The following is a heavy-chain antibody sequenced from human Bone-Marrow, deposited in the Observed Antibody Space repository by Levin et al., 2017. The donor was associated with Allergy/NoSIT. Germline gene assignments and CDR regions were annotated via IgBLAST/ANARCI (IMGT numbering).Heavy chain of an antibody. J-gene: IGHJ4*02. CDR3: ARGFPPNSGSFPDRDY. D-gene: IGHD1-26*01. CDR1: GYTFTSYD. CDR2: MNPNSGNT. V-gene: IGHV1-8*01. Sequence: GASVKVSCKASGYTFTSYDINWVRQATGQGLEWMGWMNPNSGNTGYAQQFQGRVTMTMNTSISTAYMELSSLRSEDTAVYYCARGFPPNSGSFPDRDYWGQGTLVTVSS.